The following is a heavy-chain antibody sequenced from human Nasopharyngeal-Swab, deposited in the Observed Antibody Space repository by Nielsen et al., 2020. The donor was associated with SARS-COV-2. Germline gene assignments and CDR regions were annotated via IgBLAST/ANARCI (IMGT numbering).Heavy chain of an antibody. J-gene: IGHJ4*02. Sequence: ASVKVSCKASGYTFTSYYMHWVRQAPGQGLEWMGIINPSGGSTSYAQKFQGRVTMTRDTSTSTVYMELSSVRSEDTAVYYCAMPTSPYYFDYWGQGTLVTVSS. CDR3: AMPTSPYYFDY. CDR1: GYTFTSYY. V-gene: IGHV1-46*01. CDR2: INPSGGST.